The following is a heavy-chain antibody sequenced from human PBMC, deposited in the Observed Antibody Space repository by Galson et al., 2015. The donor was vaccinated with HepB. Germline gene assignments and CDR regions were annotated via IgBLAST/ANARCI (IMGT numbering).Heavy chain of an antibody. D-gene: IGHD3-22*01. CDR1: GFTFDDYA. Sequence: SLRLSCAASGFTFDDYAMHWVRQAPGKGLEWVSGISWNSGSIGYADSVKGRFTISRDNAKNSLYLQMNSLRAEDTALYYCAKAPLYYYDSSGFYYYFDYWGQGTLVTVSS. J-gene: IGHJ4*02. CDR3: AKAPLYYYDSSGFYYYFDY. CDR2: ISWNSGSI. V-gene: IGHV3-9*01.